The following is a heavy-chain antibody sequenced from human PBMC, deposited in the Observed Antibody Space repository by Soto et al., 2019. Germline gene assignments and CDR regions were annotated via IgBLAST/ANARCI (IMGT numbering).Heavy chain of an antibody. Sequence: QVQLVQSGAEVKKPGASVKVSCKASGYTFTSYAMHWVRQAPGQRLEWMGWINAGNGNTKYSQKFQGRVTITRDTXAXXAYMELSSLRSEDTAVYYCARARGNYYGSGSYSDYWGQGTLVTVSS. CDR3: ARARGNYYGSGSYSDY. J-gene: IGHJ4*02. CDR2: INAGNGNT. D-gene: IGHD3-10*01. CDR1: GYTFTSYA. V-gene: IGHV1-3*01.